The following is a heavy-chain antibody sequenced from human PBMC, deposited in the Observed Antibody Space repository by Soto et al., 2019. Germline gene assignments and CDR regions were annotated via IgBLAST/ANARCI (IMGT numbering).Heavy chain of an antibody. Sequence: QVQLQESGPGLVKPSQTLSLTCTVSGGSISSGDYYWSWIRQPPGKGLEWFGYIYYSGSTYYNPSPKGRVTRYVDTPKTPSPLRLSSGTAADPAGYSWARSPVAAPEGNWSPPGGQGPLVTVSP. V-gene: IGHV4-30-4*01. CDR1: GGSISSGDYY. D-gene: IGHD2-15*01. J-gene: IGHJ5*02. CDR2: IYYSGST. CDR3: ARSPVAAPEGNWSPP.